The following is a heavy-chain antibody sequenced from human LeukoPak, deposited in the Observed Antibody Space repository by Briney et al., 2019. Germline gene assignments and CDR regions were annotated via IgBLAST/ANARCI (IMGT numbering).Heavy chain of an antibody. CDR3: VRDGGVSGYDLLDY. D-gene: IGHD5-12*01. CDR1: GFIFSNYW. J-gene: IGHJ4*02. Sequence: HPEGSLRLSCTASGFIFSNYWMTWVRQAPGKGLEWVAQINQDGSKEYYIDSVKARFSVSRDNARNSLSLQMNSLRAEDTAVYYCVRDGGVSGYDLLDYWGQGTLVTVSS. V-gene: IGHV3-7*01. CDR2: INQDGSKE.